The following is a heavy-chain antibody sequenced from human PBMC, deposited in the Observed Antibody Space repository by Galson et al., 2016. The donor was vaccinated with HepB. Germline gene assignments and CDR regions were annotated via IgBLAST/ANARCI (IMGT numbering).Heavy chain of an antibody. J-gene: IGHJ6*02. CDR1: GGSFSSSSYY. Sequence: ETLSLTCTVSGGSFSSSSYYWGWIRQPPGRGLEWIGSIYYSGSTYYTPSLKSRVTISVDTSKNQFSLKLSSVPAADTAVYFCARGGRFYFYGMDVWGQGTTVTVSS. CDR2: IYYSGST. CDR3: ARGGRFYFYGMDV. D-gene: IGHD3-16*01. V-gene: IGHV4-39*01.